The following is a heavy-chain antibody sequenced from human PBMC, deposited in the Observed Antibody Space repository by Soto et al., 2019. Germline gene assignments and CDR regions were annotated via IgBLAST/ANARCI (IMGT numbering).Heavy chain of an antibody. D-gene: IGHD5-12*01. J-gene: IGHJ4*02. V-gene: IGHV3-23*01. CDR1: GFSFDTYG. CDR3: AKLGMTTITRGY. Sequence: GGSLRLSCAASGFSFDTYGMSWVRQAPGKGLEWVSSISGSGGNTYYADSVKGRFTISRDNSKNILYLQMTSLRAEDTALYYCAKLGMTTITRGYWGQGTQVTVSS. CDR2: ISGSGGNT.